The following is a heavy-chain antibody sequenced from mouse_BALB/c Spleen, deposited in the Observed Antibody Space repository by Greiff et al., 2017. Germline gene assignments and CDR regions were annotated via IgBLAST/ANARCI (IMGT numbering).Heavy chain of an antibody. CDR3: ARGRNGNYVGDY. V-gene: IGHV2-9*02. D-gene: IGHD2-1*01. Sequence: VKLMESGPGLVAPSQSLSITCTVSGFSLTSYGVHWVRQPPGKGLEWLGVIWAGGSTNYNSALMSRLSISKDNSKSQVFLKMNSLQTDDTAMYYCARGRNGNYVGDYWGQGTTLTVSS. CDR1: GFSLTSYG. CDR2: IWAGGST. J-gene: IGHJ2*01.